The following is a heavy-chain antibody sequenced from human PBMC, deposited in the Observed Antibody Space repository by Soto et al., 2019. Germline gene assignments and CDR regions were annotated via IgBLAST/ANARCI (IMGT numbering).Heavy chain of an antibody. J-gene: IGHJ4*02. Sequence: GGSLRLSCATSGFTFTSYTMHWFLQVPGNGLECVATFWDDASVQYYADSVKGRFTISRNPSRSTLYLHMDSLRAEDTARYYCAVGSCNYFYFDYWGQEILVTVSS. CDR2: FWDDASVQ. CDR1: GFTFTSYT. CDR3: AVGSCNYFYFDY. V-gene: IGHV3-33*01. D-gene: IGHD6-13*01.